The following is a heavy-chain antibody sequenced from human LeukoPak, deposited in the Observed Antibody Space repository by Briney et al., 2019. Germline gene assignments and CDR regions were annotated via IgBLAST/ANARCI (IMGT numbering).Heavy chain of an antibody. V-gene: IGHV3-66*02. CDR1: GFTVSSNH. Sequence: GGSLRLSCAASGFTVSSNHMSWVRQAPGKGLEWVSVIYSGGSTYYADSVKGRFTISRDNSKNTLYLQMNSLRAEDTAVYYCARNYYDSSGYYVGSPPFFDYWGQGTLVTVSS. J-gene: IGHJ4*02. D-gene: IGHD3-22*01. CDR2: IYSGGST. CDR3: ARNYYDSSGYYVGSPPFFDY.